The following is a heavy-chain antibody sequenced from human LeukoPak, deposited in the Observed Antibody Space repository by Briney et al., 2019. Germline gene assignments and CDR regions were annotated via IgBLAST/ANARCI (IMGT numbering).Heavy chain of an antibody. Sequence: ASVKVSCMASGYIFTSYAISWVRQAPGQGLEWMGWISAYNGNTNYAQRLQGRVTMTTDTSTSTAYMELRSLTSDDTAVYYCARVPSGGPFDYWGQGTLVTVSS. J-gene: IGHJ4*02. CDR2: ISAYNGNT. CDR3: ARVPSGGPFDY. D-gene: IGHD2-15*01. CDR1: GYIFTSYA. V-gene: IGHV1-18*01.